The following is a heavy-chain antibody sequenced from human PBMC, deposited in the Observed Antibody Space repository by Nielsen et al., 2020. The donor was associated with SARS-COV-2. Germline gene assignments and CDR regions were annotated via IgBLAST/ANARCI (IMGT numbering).Heavy chain of an antibody. J-gene: IGHJ3*02. D-gene: IGHD6-13*01. CDR3: ARDGIAAAGTEGAFDI. V-gene: IGHV1-58*01. Sequence: SVKVSCKASGFTFTSSAVQWVRQARGQRLEWIGWIVVGSGNTNYAQKFQGRVTITADESTSTAYMELSSLRSEDTAVYYCARDGIAAAGTEGAFDIWGQGTMVTVSS. CDR2: IVVGSGNT. CDR1: GFTFTSSA.